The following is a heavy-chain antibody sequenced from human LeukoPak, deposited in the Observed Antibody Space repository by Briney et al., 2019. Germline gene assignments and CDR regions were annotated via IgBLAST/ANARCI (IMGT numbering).Heavy chain of an antibody. CDR3: ARDQSITMVRGVIITLDGMDV. D-gene: IGHD3-10*01. CDR1: GASIENHY. CDR2: FEPSGTT. J-gene: IGHJ6*02. Sequence: SETLSLTCTVSGASIENHYWSWIRQPAGKGLEWIGRFEPSGTTKYNPSLKSRITMSVDTSKNQFSLELNSVTAADTAVYYCARDQSITMVRGVIITLDGMDVWGQGTTVTVSS. V-gene: IGHV4-4*07.